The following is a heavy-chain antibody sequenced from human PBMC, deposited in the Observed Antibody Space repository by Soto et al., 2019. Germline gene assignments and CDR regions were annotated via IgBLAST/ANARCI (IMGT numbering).Heavy chain of an antibody. CDR2: IYTGGGT. J-gene: IGHJ5*02. D-gene: IGHD4-17*01. V-gene: IGHV3-53*01. CDR1: GFTISTNY. CDR3: ARGYDDYDGRFDP. Sequence: DVQLVESGGTLIQPGGSLRLSCAASGFTISTNYMTWIRQAPGKGLEWVSFIYTGGGTYYADSVKGRFTISRDNSKNTLYLQMNSLRADDTALYYCARGYDDYDGRFDPWGQGTLVSVSS.